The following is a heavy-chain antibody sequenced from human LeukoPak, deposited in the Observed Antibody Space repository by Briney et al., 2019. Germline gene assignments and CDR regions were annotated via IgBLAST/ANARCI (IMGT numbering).Heavy chain of an antibody. CDR3: ASLRYGSGSQGALDYGSDY. J-gene: IGHJ4*02. CDR1: GGSINNHY. V-gene: IGHV4-59*11. CDR2: IYYSGST. Sequence: SETLSLTCTVSGGSINNHYWSWIRQPPGKGLEWIGYIYYSGSTNYNPSLKSRVTISVDTSKNQFSLKLHSVTAADTAVYYCASLRYGSGSQGALDYGSDYWGQGTLVTVSS. D-gene: IGHD3-10*01.